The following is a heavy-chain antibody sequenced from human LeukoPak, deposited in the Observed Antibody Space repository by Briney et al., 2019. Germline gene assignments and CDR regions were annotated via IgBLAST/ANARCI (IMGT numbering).Heavy chain of an antibody. CDR1: GFTFGDYA. D-gene: IGHD5-18*01. J-gene: IGHJ4*02. CDR2: ISGSGGST. Sequence: SGGSLRLSCTASGFTFGDYAMSWVRQAPGKGLEWVSAISGSGGSTYYADSVKGRFTISRDNSKNTLYLQMNSLRAEDTAVYYCAKEGLYTAIIDYWGQGTLVTVSS. CDR3: AKEGLYTAIIDY. V-gene: IGHV3-23*01.